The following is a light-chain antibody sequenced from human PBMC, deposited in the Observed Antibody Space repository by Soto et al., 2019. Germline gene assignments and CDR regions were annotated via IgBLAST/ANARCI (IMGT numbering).Light chain of an antibody. CDR1: QSVSSSY. Sequence: EIVLTQSPGTLSLSPGERATLSCRASQSVSSSYLAWYQHKPSQAPRLLIYGASSRATAIPDRFSGSGSGTDFTLTISRLEPEDFAVYYCQQYGNSPPLTFGGGTKVEIK. CDR3: QQYGNSPPLT. J-gene: IGKJ4*01. CDR2: GAS. V-gene: IGKV3-20*01.